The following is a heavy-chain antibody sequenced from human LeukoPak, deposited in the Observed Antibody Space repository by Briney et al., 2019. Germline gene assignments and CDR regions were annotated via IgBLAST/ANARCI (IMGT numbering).Heavy chain of an antibody. CDR2: IDGSSRSI. CDR1: GFTFSSYG. D-gene: IGHD5-24*01. CDR3: ARKMAL. V-gene: IGHV3-48*02. Sequence: PGGSLRLSCAASGFTFSSYGMNWVRQAPGKGLEWVSYIDGSSRSIYYADSVKGRVTVSRDNAKNSLFLQMNSLRDEDTAVYFCARKMALWGQGTLVTVSS. J-gene: IGHJ4*02.